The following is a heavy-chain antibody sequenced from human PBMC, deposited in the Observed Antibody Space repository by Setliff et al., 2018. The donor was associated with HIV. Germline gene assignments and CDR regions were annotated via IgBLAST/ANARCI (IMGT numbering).Heavy chain of an antibody. CDR3: ARVYYFDSSGYYQRGDVFDI. J-gene: IGHJ3*02. V-gene: IGHV4-38-2*02. Sequence: SETLSLTCTVSGYSISSRYYWGWIRQPPGKGLEWIGSIYHSGSTYYNPSLKSRVTISVDTSKSQISLKLTSVTAADTAMYHCARVYYFDSSGYYQRGDVFDIWGQGTMVTVSS. CDR1: GYSISSRYY. D-gene: IGHD3-22*01. CDR2: IYHSGST.